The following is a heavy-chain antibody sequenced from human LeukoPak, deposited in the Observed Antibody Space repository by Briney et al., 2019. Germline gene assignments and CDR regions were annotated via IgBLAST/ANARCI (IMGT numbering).Heavy chain of an antibody. CDR1: GYSLSSGFY. D-gene: IGHD3-9*01. J-gene: IGHJ4*02. Sequence: SETLSLTCSVSGYSLSSGFYWAWIRQSPGKGLEWIGNIYHSGNTYQSPSLKSRATMSVDAYKNEFSLRLTSVTAADTAVYYCARAERYVDSLSSSGGLWEYKFDHWGQGTLATVSS. CDR2: IYHSGNT. CDR3: ARAERYVDSLSSSGGLWEYKFDH. V-gene: IGHV4-38-2*02.